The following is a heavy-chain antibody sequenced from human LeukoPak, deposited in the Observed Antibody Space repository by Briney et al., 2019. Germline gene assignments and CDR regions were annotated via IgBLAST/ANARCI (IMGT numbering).Heavy chain of an antibody. CDR1: GYTFTSYY. V-gene: IGHV1-46*01. J-gene: IGHJ4*02. CDR2: INPSGGST. Sequence: ASVKVSCKASGYTFTSYYMHWVRQAPGQGLEWMGIINPSGGSTSYAQKFQGRVTMTRDMSTSTVYMELSSLRSEDTAVYYCARDPGGYGDVLQTPFDYWGQGTLVTVSS. CDR3: ARDPGGYGDVLQTPFDY. D-gene: IGHD4-17*01.